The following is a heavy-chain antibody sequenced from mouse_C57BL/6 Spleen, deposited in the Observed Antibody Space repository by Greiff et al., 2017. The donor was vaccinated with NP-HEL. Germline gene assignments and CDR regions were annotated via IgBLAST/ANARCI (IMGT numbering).Heavy chain of an antibody. J-gene: IGHJ3*01. Sequence: EVHLVESGGGLVQPGGSLSLSCAASGFTFTDYYMSWVRQPPGKALEWLGFIRNKANGYTTEYSASVKGRFTISRDNSQSILYLQMNALRAEDSATYYCARSSYGNPFAYWGQGTLVTVSA. V-gene: IGHV7-3*01. CDR3: ARSSYGNPFAY. CDR2: IRNKANGYTT. CDR1: GFTFTDYY. D-gene: IGHD2-1*01.